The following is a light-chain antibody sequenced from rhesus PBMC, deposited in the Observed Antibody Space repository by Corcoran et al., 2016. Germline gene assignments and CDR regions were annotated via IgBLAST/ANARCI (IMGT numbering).Light chain of an antibody. CDR1: QSISRL. CDR2: KAS. Sequence: DIQMTQSPSSLSASVGDTVTIACRASQSISRLLAWYQQKPGKAPKLLIYKASTLEGGVPSRFSGCGSGTYCTLTISNLQSEDFATYYCQQYGGSPPTFGQGTKVEIK. J-gene: IGKJ1*01. V-gene: IGKV1-22*01. CDR3: QQYGGSPPT.